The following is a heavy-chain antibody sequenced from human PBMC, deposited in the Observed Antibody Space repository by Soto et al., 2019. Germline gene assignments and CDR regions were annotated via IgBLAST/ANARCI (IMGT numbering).Heavy chain of an antibody. D-gene: IGHD3-22*01. V-gene: IGHV4-31*03. CDR1: GGSMSRGGYY. CDR2: IYYSGST. Sequence: SDTLYLTCTVSGGSMSRGGYYWSWIRQYPGKGLECIGYIYYSGSTNYNPSLRSRVAISLDTSKNQFSLKLTSVTAADTAVYYCATNGGYYDASGPKYFQYWGQGTVVTVSS. CDR3: ATNGGYYDASGPKYFQY. J-gene: IGHJ1*01.